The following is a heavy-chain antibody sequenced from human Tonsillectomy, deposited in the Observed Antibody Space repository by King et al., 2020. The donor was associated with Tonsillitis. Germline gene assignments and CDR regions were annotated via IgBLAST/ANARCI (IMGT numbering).Heavy chain of an antibody. D-gene: IGHD2-21*01. J-gene: IGHJ4*02. CDR1: GYTFTSYD. CDR3: ARGIRNVEVPNYYFDY. Sequence: VQLVESGAEVKKPGASVKVSCKASGYTFTSYDINWVRQATGQGLEWMGWMNPNSGNTGYAQKFQGRVSMTRNTSISTAYMELSSLRSEDTAVYYCARGIRNVEVPNYYFDYWGQGTLVTVSS. V-gene: IGHV1-8*01. CDR2: MNPNSGNT.